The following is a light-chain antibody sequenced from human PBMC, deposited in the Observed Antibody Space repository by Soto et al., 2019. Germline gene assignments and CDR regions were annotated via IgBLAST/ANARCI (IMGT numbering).Light chain of an antibody. CDR2: GAS. Sequence: DIVLTQSPDTLSLSPGERATLSCRASHSVSNYLAWYQQKPGQAPRLLIYGASNRATGIPARFSGSGSGTDFTLTISSLEPEDFAVYYCQQRSNPITFGQGTRLEIK. CDR3: QQRSNPIT. CDR1: HSVSNY. V-gene: IGKV3-11*01. J-gene: IGKJ5*01.